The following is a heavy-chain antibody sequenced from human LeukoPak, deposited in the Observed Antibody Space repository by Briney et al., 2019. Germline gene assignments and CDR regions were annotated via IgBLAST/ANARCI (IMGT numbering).Heavy chain of an antibody. CDR2: ISGSGGST. J-gene: IGHJ4*02. Sequence: PGGSLRLSCAASGFTFSSYAMSWVRQAPGKGLEWVSAISGSGGSTYYADSVKGRFTISRDNSKNTLYLQMNSLRAEDTAVYYCAKPYYYGSGSSRTYYFDYWGQGTLVTVPS. CDR3: AKPYYYGSGSSRTYYFDY. V-gene: IGHV3-23*01. CDR1: GFTFSSYA. D-gene: IGHD3-10*01.